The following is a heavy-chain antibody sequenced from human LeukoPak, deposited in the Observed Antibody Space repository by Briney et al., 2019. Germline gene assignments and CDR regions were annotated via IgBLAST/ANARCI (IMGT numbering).Heavy chain of an antibody. CDR1: GYTFTSYD. Sequence: ASVKVSCKASGYTFTSYDINWVRQATGQGLEWMGWMNPNSGSTGYAQKFQGRVTMTRNTSISTAYMELSSLRSEDTAVYYCARGRMVRGVTWWFGPWGQGTLVTVSS. V-gene: IGHV1-8*01. J-gene: IGHJ5*02. D-gene: IGHD3-10*01. CDR3: ARGRMVRGVTWWFGP. CDR2: MNPNSGST.